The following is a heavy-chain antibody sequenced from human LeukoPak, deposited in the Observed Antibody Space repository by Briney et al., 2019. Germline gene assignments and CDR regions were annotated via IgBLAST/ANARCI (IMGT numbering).Heavy chain of an antibody. D-gene: IGHD1-7*01. CDR2: INHSGST. V-gene: IGHV4-34*01. CDR1: GGSFSGYY. CDR3: ARGSRTGTNYYYMDV. Sequence: SETLSLTCAVYGGSFSGYYWSWIRQPPGKRLEWIGEINHSGSTNYNPSLKSRVTISVDTSKNQFSLKLSSVTAADTAVYYCARGSRTGTNYYYMDVWGKGTTVTVSS. J-gene: IGHJ6*03.